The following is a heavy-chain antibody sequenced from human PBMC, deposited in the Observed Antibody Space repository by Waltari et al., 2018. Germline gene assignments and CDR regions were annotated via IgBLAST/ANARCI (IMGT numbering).Heavy chain of an antibody. CDR1: DYTLTGYY. CDR2: INPNSGGT. V-gene: IGHV1-2*02. Sequence: QVQLVQSGAEVKKPGASVNVSCKAYDYTLTGYYMHWVRQAPGQGLEWMGWINPNSGGTNYAQKFQCRVTMTRDTSISTAYMERSRLRSDDTAVYYCARDTIADYWGQGTLVTVSS. CDR3: ARDTIADY. D-gene: IGHD2-2*01. J-gene: IGHJ4*02.